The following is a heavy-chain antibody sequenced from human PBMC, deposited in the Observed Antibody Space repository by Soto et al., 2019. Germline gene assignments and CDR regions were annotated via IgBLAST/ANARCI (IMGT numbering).Heavy chain of an antibody. Sequence: GGSLRLSCAASGFTFSSYSMNWVRQAPGKGLEWVSSISSSSSYIYYADSVKGRFTISRDNAKNSLYLQMNSLRAEDTAVYYCARVRGRYYGSGSGGPHDYWGQGTLVTVSS. CDR3: ARVRGRYYGSGSGGPHDY. D-gene: IGHD3-10*01. J-gene: IGHJ4*02. CDR1: GFTFSSYS. V-gene: IGHV3-21*01. CDR2: ISSSSSYI.